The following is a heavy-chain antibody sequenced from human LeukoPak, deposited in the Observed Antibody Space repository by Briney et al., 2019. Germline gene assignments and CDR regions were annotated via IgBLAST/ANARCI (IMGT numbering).Heavy chain of an antibody. CDR1: GGTFSSYA. V-gene: IGHV1-69*04. J-gene: IGHJ5*02. CDR2: IIPILGIA. D-gene: IGHD4-17*01. Sequence: SVKVSCKASGGTFSSYAISWVRQAPGKGLEWMGRIIPILGIANYAQKFQGRVTITADKSTSTAYMELSSLRSEDTAVYYCASYYGDHARGWFDPWGQGTLVTVSS. CDR3: ASYYGDHARGWFDP.